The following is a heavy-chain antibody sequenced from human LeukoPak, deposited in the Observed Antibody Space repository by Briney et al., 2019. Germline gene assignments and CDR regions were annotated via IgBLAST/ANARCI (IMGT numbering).Heavy chain of an antibody. CDR3: ARDGSYGSRLFDY. V-gene: IGHV1-69*13. CDR1: GGTFSSYA. Sequence: SVKVSCKASGGTFSSYAISWVRQAPGQGLEWMGGIIPIFGTANYAQKFQGRVTITADESTSTAYMELSSLRSEDTAVYYCARDGSYGSRLFDYWDQGTLVTVSS. CDR2: IIPIFGTA. J-gene: IGHJ4*02. D-gene: IGHD3-10*01.